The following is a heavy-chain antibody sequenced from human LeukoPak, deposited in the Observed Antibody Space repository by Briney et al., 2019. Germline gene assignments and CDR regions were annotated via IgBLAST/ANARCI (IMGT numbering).Heavy chain of an antibody. CDR2: ISSSGGNT. V-gene: IGHV3-23*01. CDR3: AKRDLGY. J-gene: IGHJ4*02. Sequence: GGSPRLSCAASGFTFSTYAMSWVRQAPGRGLEWASTISSSGGNTYYADSVKGRFTISRDNSKNTLFLQMNSLGVEDTAVYYCAKRDLGYWGQGTLVTVSS. CDR1: GFTFSTYA.